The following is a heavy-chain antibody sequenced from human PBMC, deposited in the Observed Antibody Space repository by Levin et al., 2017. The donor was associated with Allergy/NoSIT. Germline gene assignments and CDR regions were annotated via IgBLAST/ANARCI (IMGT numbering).Heavy chain of an antibody. CDR3: ARHAREHCSGGSCYWFDP. V-gene: IGHV5-10-1*01. Sequence: GESLKISCKGSGYSFTSYWISWVRQMPGKGLEWMGRIDPSDSYTNYSPSFQGHVTISADKSISTAYLQWSSLKASDTAMYYCARHAREHCSGGSCYWFDPWGQGTLVTVSS. CDR1: GYSFTSYW. CDR2: IDPSDSYT. J-gene: IGHJ5*02. D-gene: IGHD2-15*01.